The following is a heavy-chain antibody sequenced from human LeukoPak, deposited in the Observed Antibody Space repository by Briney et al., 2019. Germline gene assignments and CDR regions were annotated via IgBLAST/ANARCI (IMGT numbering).Heavy chain of an antibody. J-gene: IGHJ4*02. CDR1: GGSVNGCY. V-gene: IGHV4-59*02. CDR2: IHYSGLT. Sequence: SETLSLTCTVSGGSVNGCYWNWIRQAPGKGLEWIGFIHYSGLTVYSPSLQSRVSMSVDTSRNQFSLDLSSVTAADTALYYCARDPPEDEWNSLDSWGQGILVTVSS. D-gene: IGHD1-7*01. CDR3: ARDPPEDEWNSLDS.